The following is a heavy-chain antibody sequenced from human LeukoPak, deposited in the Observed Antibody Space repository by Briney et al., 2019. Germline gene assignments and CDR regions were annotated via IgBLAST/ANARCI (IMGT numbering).Heavy chain of an antibody. Sequence: SETLSLTCTVSGVSISSSSFYWVWLRQTPEKGLEWIARISNSGNTHYTPSLKSRVTISVHPSKNQFSLNVTCVTAAAPAVYYCARQYSDILTGYHRRELYWYFDLWGRGTLVTVSS. J-gene: IGHJ2*01. CDR3: ARQYSDILTGYHRRELYWYFDL. V-gene: IGHV4-39*01. CDR1: GVSISSSSFY. D-gene: IGHD3-9*01. CDR2: ISNSGNT.